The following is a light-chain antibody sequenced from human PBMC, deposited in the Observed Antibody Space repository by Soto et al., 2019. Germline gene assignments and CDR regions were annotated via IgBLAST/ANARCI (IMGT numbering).Light chain of an antibody. J-gene: IGLJ3*02. Sequence: NFMLTQPHSVSESPGKTVTISCTGSSGSVASNYVQWCQQRPGSVPTTVISEDNQRPSGVPDRFSGSVDSSSNSASPTISALKTEDEADYYCQSCDSSNQVFGGGTKLTVL. CDR1: SGSVASNY. CDR2: EDN. CDR3: QSCDSSNQV. V-gene: IGLV6-57*02.